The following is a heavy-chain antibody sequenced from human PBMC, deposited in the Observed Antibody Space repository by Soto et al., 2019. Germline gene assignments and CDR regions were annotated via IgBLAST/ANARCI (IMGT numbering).Heavy chain of an antibody. J-gene: IGHJ4*02. D-gene: IGHD3-22*01. CDR3: AKSRYSDSSGDYYDF. CDR2: IGGRATSA. V-gene: IGHV3-23*01. Sequence: EVQLLESGGGLVQPGGSLRLSCAASGFMFSNYAMSWVRQAPGKGLEWVSGIGGRATSAYYADSVKGRFAISRDNSYNTLFLQLNSRRAEDTAVYYCAKSRYSDSSGDYYDFWGQGTLVTVSS. CDR1: GFMFSNYA.